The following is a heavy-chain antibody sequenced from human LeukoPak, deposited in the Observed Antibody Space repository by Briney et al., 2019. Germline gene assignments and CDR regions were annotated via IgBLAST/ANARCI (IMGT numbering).Heavy chain of an antibody. CDR1: GGSFSGYY. J-gene: IGHJ4*02. CDR2: INHSGST. Sequence: PSETLSLTCAVYGGSFSGYYWSWIRQPPGKGLEWIGEINHSGSTNYNPSLKSRVTISVDTSKNQFSLKLSSVTAADTAVYYCARDLYGGNSHVDYWGQGTLVTVSS. D-gene: IGHD4-23*01. CDR3: ARDLYGGNSHVDY. V-gene: IGHV4-34*01.